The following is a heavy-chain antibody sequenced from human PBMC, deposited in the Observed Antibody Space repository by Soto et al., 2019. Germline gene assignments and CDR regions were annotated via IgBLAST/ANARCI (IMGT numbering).Heavy chain of an antibody. J-gene: IGHJ5*02. D-gene: IGHD1-7*01. Sequence: ASVKVSCKASGYTFTSYGISWVRQAPGQGLEWMGWISAYNGNTNYAQKLQGRVTMTTDTSTSTAYMELRSLRSDDTAVYYCARDGPYNWNYGWFDPWGQGTLVTVSS. V-gene: IGHV1-18*01. CDR2: ISAYNGNT. CDR3: ARDGPYNWNYGWFDP. CDR1: GYTFTSYG.